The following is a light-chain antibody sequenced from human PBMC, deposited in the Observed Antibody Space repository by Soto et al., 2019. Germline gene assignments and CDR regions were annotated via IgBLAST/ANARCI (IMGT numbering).Light chain of an antibody. J-gene: IGKJ4*01. CDR1: QTIGSY. V-gene: IGKV1-27*01. CDR3: QNYNRAPLT. CDR2: AGS. Sequence: DIQMTQSPSSLSASVGDRVTITCRATQTIGSYVVWYQQKPGKVPELLIYAGSTLKSGVPSRFSGSGSGTHFTLTISSLQPEDVAIYYCQNYNRAPLTFGGGTKVDIK.